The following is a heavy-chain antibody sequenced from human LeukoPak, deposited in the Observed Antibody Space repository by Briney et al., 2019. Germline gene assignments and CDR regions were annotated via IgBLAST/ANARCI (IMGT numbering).Heavy chain of an antibody. Sequence: ASVKVSCKASGYAFTRHYMHWVRQAPGQGLEWMGWINPNSGGTNYAQKFQGRVTMTRDTSISTAYMELSRLRSDDTAVYYCARVQQQLVSFDYWGQGTLVTVSS. CDR3: ARVQQQLVSFDY. CDR1: GYAFTRHY. D-gene: IGHD6-13*01. J-gene: IGHJ4*02. CDR2: INPNSGGT. V-gene: IGHV1-2*02.